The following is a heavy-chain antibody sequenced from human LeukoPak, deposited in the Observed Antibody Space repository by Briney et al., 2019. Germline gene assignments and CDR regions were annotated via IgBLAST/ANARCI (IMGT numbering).Heavy chain of an antibody. Sequence: ASVKVSCKASGYTFTSYGISWVRQAPGQGLEWMGWISAYNGNTNYAQKLQGRVTMTTDPSTSTAYMELRSLRSDDTAVYYCARDGGGVGALSPDYWGQGTLVTVSS. CDR1: GYTFTSYG. CDR3: ARDGGGVGALSPDY. J-gene: IGHJ4*02. V-gene: IGHV1-18*01. D-gene: IGHD1-26*01. CDR2: ISAYNGNT.